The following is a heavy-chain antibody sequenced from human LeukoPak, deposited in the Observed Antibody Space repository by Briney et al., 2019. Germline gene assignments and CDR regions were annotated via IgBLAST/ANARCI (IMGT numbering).Heavy chain of an antibody. CDR3: AKSPHYYDSSGPPDY. D-gene: IGHD3-22*01. V-gene: IGHV3-30*02. CDR2: IRYDGSNK. Sequence: GGSLRLSCASSGFTFSSYGMHWVRQAPGKGLEWVAFIRYDGSNKYYADSVKGRVTISRDNSKNTLYLQMNSLRAEDTAVYYCAKSPHYYDSSGPPDYWGQGTLVTVSS. J-gene: IGHJ4*02. CDR1: GFTFSSYG.